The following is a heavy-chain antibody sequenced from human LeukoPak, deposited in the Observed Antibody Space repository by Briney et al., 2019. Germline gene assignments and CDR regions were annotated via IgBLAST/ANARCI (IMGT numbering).Heavy chain of an antibody. CDR3: ARVTGYVMEDYFDY. J-gene: IGHJ4*02. V-gene: IGHV4-38-2*02. CDR2: IYHSGKT. Sequence: SETLSLTCTVSGGSISSYYWDWIRQPPGKGLEWIASIYHSGKTYYNPALKSRVTISVDTSKNQFSLKLNSVTAADTAVYYCARVTGYVMEDYFDYWGQGTLVTVSS. D-gene: IGHD6-13*01. CDR1: GGSISSYY.